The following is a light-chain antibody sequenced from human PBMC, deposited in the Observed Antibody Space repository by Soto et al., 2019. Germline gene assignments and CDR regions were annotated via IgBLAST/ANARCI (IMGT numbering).Light chain of an antibody. CDR3: AAWDDSLNGPV. J-gene: IGLJ3*02. Sequence: QSVLTQPPSASGTPGQKVTISCSGSTSNIGGKTVNWYQQLPGTAPKLLIYSNSQRPSGVPDRFSGSKSGTSASLAVSGLQSEDEADYYCAAWDDSLNGPVFGGGTKLTVL. V-gene: IGLV1-44*01. CDR1: TSNIGGKT. CDR2: SNS.